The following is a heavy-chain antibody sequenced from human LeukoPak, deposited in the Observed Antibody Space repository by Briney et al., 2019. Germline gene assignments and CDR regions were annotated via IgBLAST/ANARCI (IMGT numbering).Heavy chain of an antibody. CDR1: GFTFSSYA. CDR3: AKGSHISGYYFYFDY. V-gene: IGHV3-23*01. D-gene: IGHD3-22*01. J-gene: IGHJ4*02. Sequence: AGGSLRLSCAASGFTFSSYAMSWVRQAPGKGLEWVSAISGSGETTNYADSVRGRFTISRDNSKNILYLQMNSLRAEDTAVYYCAKGSHISGYYFYFDYWGQGTLVTVSS. CDR2: ISGSGETT.